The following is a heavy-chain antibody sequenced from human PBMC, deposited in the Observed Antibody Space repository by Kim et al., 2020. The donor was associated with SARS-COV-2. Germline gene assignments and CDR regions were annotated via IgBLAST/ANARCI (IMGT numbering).Heavy chain of an antibody. CDR2: NT. Sequence: NTTYSQKFQGRVTLPSDTSASTSYRELSSLRSEDTAVFYCARGTTAGWFDLWGQGTLVTVSS. V-gene: IGHV1-3*01. J-gene: IGHJ5*02. CDR3: ARGTTAGWFDL. D-gene: IGHD1-1*01.